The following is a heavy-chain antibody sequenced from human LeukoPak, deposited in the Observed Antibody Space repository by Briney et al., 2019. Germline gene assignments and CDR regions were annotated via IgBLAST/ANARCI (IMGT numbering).Heavy chain of an antibody. CDR2: INHSGGST. J-gene: IGHJ4*02. CDR3: ARRADLYDISCHSY. Sequence: GASVKLSCKASGYTFTSYYMHWVRQAPGQGLEWMGIINHSGGSTSYAQKFQGRVTMTRDMSTSTVYMELNSLRSEDTAVYYCARRADLYDISCHSYWGQGTVVTVST. V-gene: IGHV1-46*01. D-gene: IGHD3-22*01. CDR1: GYTFTSYY.